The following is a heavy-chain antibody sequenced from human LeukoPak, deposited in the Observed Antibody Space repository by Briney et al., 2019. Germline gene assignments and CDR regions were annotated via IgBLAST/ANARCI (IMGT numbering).Heavy chain of an antibody. V-gene: IGHV4-4*07. Sequence: SETLSLTCTVSGGSISSYYWSWIRQPAGKGLEWIGRIYTSGSTNYNPSLKSRVTISVDKSKNQFSLKLSSVTAADTAVYYCARHTGYCSSTKCYSRFDPWGQGTLVTVSS. CDR1: GGSISSYY. CDR3: ARHTGYCSSTKCYSRFDP. J-gene: IGHJ5*02. CDR2: IYTSGST. D-gene: IGHD2-2*02.